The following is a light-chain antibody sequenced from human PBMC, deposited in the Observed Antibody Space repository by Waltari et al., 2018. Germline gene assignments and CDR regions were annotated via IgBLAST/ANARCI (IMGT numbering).Light chain of an antibody. CDR3: SSYAGSNLWV. CDR2: EVT. Sequence: QSALTQPPSASGSPGQSVTISCTGTRSDVGGYDYVSWSQQHPDKAPKLMIYEVTKRPSGVPYRFSGSKSGNTASLTVSGLQAEDEADYYCSSYAGSNLWVFGGGTKLTVL. V-gene: IGLV2-8*01. CDR1: RSDVGGYDY. J-gene: IGLJ3*02.